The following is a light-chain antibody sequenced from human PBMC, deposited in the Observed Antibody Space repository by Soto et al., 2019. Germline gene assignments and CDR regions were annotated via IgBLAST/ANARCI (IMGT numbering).Light chain of an antibody. V-gene: IGLV2-14*01. CDR3: SSYTSSSTLYV. CDR1: SSDVGGYNY. Sequence: ALTQPASVSGSPGQSITISCTGTSSDVGGYNYVSWYQQHPGKAPKLMIYDVSNRPSGVSNRFSGSKSGNTASLTISGLQAEHEADYYCSSYTSSSTLYVFGTGPKVTVL. CDR2: DVS. J-gene: IGLJ1*01.